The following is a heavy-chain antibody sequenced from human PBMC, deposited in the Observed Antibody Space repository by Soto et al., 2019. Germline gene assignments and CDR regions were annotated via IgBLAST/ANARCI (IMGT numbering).Heavy chain of an antibody. CDR3: AREGQELRD. CDR1: GASISSTNW. CDR2: IFHDGRT. Sequence: QVQLQESGPGMVKPSGTLSLTCAVSGASISSTNWWSWVRQFAGKGLEWIGEIFHDGRTNYNPSLKSPVPMSVDKSKNHFSLELTSGTAADTAIYYCAREGQELRDWGHGTLVTFSS. D-gene: IGHD6-13*01. V-gene: IGHV4-4*02. J-gene: IGHJ4*01.